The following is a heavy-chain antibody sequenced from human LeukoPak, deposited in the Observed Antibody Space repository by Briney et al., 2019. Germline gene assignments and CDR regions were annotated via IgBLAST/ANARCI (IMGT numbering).Heavy chain of an antibody. CDR3: ARVYSEEDLGGYFDY. Sequence: PGGSLRLSCAASGFTFSSYWMSWVRQAPGKGLEWVADIKQDGSEKYYVDSVKGRFTISRDNAKNSLYLQMNSLRAEDTAVYYCARVYSEEDLGGYFDYWGQGTLVTVSS. CDR2: IKQDGSEK. CDR1: GFTFSSYW. V-gene: IGHV3-7*01. J-gene: IGHJ4*02. D-gene: IGHD3-16*01.